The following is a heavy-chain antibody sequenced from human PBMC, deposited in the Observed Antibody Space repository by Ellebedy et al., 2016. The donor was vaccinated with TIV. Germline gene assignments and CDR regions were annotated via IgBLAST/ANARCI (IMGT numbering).Heavy chain of an antibody. CDR2: IKTDGSET. V-gene: IGHV3-7*01. CDR3: VGFGVFNL. D-gene: IGHD3-3*01. Sequence: PGGSLRLSCAAWGFSFSNFWMSWVRQAPGKGLEWVAHIKTDGSETYYVDSVKGRFTISREHAKNALFLQMDGLRVDDSAVYYCVGFGVFNLWGQGAPVTVSS. CDR1: GFSFSNFW. J-gene: IGHJ5*02.